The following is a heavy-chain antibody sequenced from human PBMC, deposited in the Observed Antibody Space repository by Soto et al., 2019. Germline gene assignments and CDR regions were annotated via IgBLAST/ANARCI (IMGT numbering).Heavy chain of an antibody. CDR2: IKPGASDI. D-gene: IGHD1-1*01. J-gene: IGHJ4*02. CDR1: GYKFDNAW. Sequence: PGASLKNSSKCAGYKFDNAWIGWVRQMPGKGLEWMGIIKPGASDIRYSPSFRGQVIISADAAVSTAYLQLNSLKASDTAMYYCARQINCTCDVWGTGSQVTVSS. CDR3: ARQINCTCDV. V-gene: IGHV5-51*01.